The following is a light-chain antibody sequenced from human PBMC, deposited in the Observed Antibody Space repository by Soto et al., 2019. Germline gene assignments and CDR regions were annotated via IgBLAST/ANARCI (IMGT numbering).Light chain of an antibody. CDR2: GNN. V-gene: IGLV1-44*01. Sequence: QSVLTHPPSASRTPGQTFAISFSGSISNIGSNTVNWYQQFPGTAPKLLIYGNNQRPSGVPDRLSGSKSDTSASLAISGLMSEDESDYYCATWDDSINGWVFGGWTKVPVL. CDR1: ISNIGSNT. CDR3: ATWDDSINGWV. J-gene: IGLJ3*02.